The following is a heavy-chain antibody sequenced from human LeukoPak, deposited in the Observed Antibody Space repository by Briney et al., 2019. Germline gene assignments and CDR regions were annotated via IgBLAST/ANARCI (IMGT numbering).Heavy chain of an antibody. Sequence: SETLSLACAVSGDSISSGYYWGWIRQPPGKGLEWIGSIYHSGSTYYNPSLKSRVTISVDTSKNQFSLKLSSVTAADTAVYYCAREGYYSSSWPASDYWGQGTLVTVSS. V-gene: IGHV4-38-2*02. CDR2: IYHSGST. CDR1: GDSISSGYY. J-gene: IGHJ4*02. CDR3: AREGYYSSSWPASDY. D-gene: IGHD6-13*01.